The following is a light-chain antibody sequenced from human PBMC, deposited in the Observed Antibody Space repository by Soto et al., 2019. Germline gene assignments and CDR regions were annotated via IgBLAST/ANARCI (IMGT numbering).Light chain of an antibody. CDR2: GAS. J-gene: IGKJ3*01. CDR1: QSVSRY. CDR3: QQRSTWPFT. V-gene: IGKV3-11*01. Sequence: EIALTQSPATLSLSPGERATLSCRASQSVSRYLAWYQQRPGQAPRLLIHGASNRANGIPARFSGSASGTAFTLTISSLEPEDCAVYYCQQRSTWPFTFGPGTKVDIK.